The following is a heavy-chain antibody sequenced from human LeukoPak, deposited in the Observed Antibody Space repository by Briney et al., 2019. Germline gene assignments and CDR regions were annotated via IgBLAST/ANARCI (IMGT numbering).Heavy chain of an antibody. CDR2: VSSRGAT. Sequence: PSETLSLTCTVSGASISNDYWNWIRQSPEKGLEWIGYVSSRGATNYNPSPRSRVTISGDTSKNQFSLRLTSVSAADTAMYFCARDEGNYYGMAFDFWGQGILVTVSS. J-gene: IGHJ4*02. V-gene: IGHV4-59*01. D-gene: IGHD3-10*01. CDR3: ARDEGNYYGMAFDF. CDR1: GASISNDY.